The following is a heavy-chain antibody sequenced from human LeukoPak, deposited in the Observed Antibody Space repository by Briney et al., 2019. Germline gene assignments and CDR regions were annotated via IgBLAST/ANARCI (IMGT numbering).Heavy chain of an antibody. J-gene: IGHJ6*03. D-gene: IGHD3-10*01. CDR2: INHSGST. Sequence: SETLSLTCAVYGGSFSGYYWSWIRQPPGKGLEWIGEINHSGSTNYNPSLKSRVTISVDTSKNQFSLKLSSVTAADTAVYYCATSPMWFGELFGSYYMDVWGKGTTVTISS. CDR3: ATSPMWFGELFGSYYMDV. CDR1: GGSFSGYY. V-gene: IGHV4-34*01.